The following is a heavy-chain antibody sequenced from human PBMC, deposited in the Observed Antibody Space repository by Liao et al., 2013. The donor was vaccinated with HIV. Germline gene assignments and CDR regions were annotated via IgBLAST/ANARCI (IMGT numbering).Heavy chain of an antibody. CDR3: ASDRGYVGP. J-gene: IGHJ5*02. D-gene: IGHD3-10*01. V-gene: IGHV4-39*07. Sequence: QLQLQESGPGLVKPSETLSLTCTVSGGSISSSSYYWNWIRQPPGKGLEWIGSIYYIGRTYYNPSLKSRVTISLDTSNNQFSLKLSSVTAADTAVYYCASDRGYVGPWGQRTLVTVSS. CDR1: GGSISSSSYY. CDR2: IYYIGRT.